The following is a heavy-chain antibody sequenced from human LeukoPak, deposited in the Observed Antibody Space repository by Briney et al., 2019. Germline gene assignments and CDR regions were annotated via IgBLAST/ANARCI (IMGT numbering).Heavy chain of an antibody. CDR1: GGSISSSSYY. CDR2: IYYSGST. CDR3: ARHGDYYDSSGPLDV. D-gene: IGHD3-22*01. Sequence: SETLSLTCTVPGGSISSSSYYWGWIRQPPGKGLEWIGSIYYSGSTYYNPSLKSRVTISVDTSKNQFSLKLSSVTAADTAVYYCARHGDYYDSSGPLDVWGKGTTVTISS. J-gene: IGHJ6*04. V-gene: IGHV4-39*01.